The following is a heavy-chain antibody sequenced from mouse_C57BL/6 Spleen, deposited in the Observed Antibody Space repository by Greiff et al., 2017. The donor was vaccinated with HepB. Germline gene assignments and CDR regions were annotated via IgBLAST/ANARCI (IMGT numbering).Heavy chain of an antibody. CDR3: ARGMITTGYYFDD. V-gene: IGHV3-6*01. D-gene: IGHD2-4*01. CDR2: ISYDGSN. Sequence: DVKLQESGPGLVKPSQSLSLTCSVTGYSITSGYYWNWIRQFPGNKLEWMGYISYDGSNNYNPSLKNRNSITRDTSKNQFFLKLNSVTTEDTATYYCARGMITTGYYFDDWGQGTTLTVSS. CDR1: GYSITSGYY. J-gene: IGHJ2*01.